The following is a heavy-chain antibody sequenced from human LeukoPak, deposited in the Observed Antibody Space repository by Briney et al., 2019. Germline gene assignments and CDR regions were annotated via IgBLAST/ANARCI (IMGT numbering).Heavy chain of an antibody. Sequence: GGSLRLSCAASGFTFTTNWMTWVRQAPGKGLEWVATINQDGSEKYYVDSVKGRFTISRDNAKNSLFLQMNSLRAEDTAVYYCARSRSGYYEDYWGQGTLVTVSS. CDR2: INQDGSEK. CDR1: GFTFTTNW. CDR3: ARSRSGYYEDY. V-gene: IGHV3-7*01. J-gene: IGHJ4*02. D-gene: IGHD3-22*01.